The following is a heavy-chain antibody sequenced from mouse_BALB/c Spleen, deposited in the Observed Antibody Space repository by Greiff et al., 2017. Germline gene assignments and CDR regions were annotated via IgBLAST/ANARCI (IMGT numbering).Heavy chain of an antibody. D-gene: IGHD1-1*01. V-gene: IGHV1S81*02. Sequence: QVQLQQPGAELVKPGASVKLSCKASGYTFTSYYMYWVKQRPGQGLEWIGGINPSNGGTNFNEKFKSKATLTVDKSSSTAYMQLSSLTSEDSAVYYCTRRIYYYGSSPHFDYWGQGTTLTVSS. CDR3: TRRIYYYGSSPHFDY. CDR1: GYTFTSYY. CDR2: INPSNGGT. J-gene: IGHJ2*01.